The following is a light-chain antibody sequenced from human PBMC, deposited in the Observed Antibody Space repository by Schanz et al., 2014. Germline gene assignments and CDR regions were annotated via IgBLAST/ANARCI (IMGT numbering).Light chain of an antibody. Sequence: QSALTQPASVSGSPGQSITISCTGTSSDVGAYNYVSWYQQHPGKAPKLMIYDVNNRPSGVSNRFSGSKSGNTASLTISGLQAEDEADYYCSSYTSSSTWVFGGGTKLTVL. CDR3: SSYTSSSTWV. V-gene: IGLV2-14*03. J-gene: IGLJ3*02. CDR1: SSDVGAYNY. CDR2: DVN.